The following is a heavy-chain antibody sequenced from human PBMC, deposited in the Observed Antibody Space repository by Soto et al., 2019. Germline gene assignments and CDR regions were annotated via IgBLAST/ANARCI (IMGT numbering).Heavy chain of an antibody. V-gene: IGHV1-3*01. CDR3: ARDLYEYCSSTSCYVLGAFDI. J-gene: IGHJ3*02. CDR2: INAGNGNT. CDR1: GYTFTSYA. Sequence: GGSVKVSCKASGYTFTSYAMHWVRPAPGQRLEWMGWINAGNGNTKYSQKFQGRVTITRDTSASTAYMELSSLRSEDTAVYYCARDLYEYCSSTSCYVLGAFDIWGQGTMVTVSS. D-gene: IGHD2-2*01.